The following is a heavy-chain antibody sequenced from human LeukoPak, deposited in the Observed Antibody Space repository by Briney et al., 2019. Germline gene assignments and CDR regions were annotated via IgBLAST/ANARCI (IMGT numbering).Heavy chain of an antibody. CDR3: ARSITGSYGSFDI. J-gene: IGHJ3*02. D-gene: IGHD1-26*01. CDR2: VYQSGST. CDR1: GGSLDTMHW. Sequence: KPSGTLSLTCAVSGGSLDTMHWWSWVRQPPGKGLEWLGEVYQSGSTNYNPSLKSRVIVLVDNSKNQFSLKLSSVTAADTAIYYCARSITGSYGSFDIWGQGTLVTVSS. V-gene: IGHV4-4*02.